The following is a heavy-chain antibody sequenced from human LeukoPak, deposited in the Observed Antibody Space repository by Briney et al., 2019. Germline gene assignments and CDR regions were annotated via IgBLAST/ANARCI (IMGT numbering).Heavy chain of an antibody. V-gene: IGHV3-30*02. CDR3: AKATDHYDSSGYLPEPFDY. Sequence: GGSLRLSCAASGFTFSSYGMHWVRQAPGKGLEWVAFIRYDGSNKYYADSVKGRFTISRDNSKNTLYLQMNSLRAEDTAVYYCAKATDHYDSSGYLPEPFDYWGQGTLVTVSS. J-gene: IGHJ4*02. CDR2: IRYDGSNK. D-gene: IGHD3-22*01. CDR1: GFTFSSYG.